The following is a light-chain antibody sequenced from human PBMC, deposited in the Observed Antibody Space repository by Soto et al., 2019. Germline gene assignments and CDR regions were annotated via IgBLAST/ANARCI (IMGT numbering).Light chain of an antibody. CDR3: SSYAGSHTFV. CDR2: EVS. J-gene: IGLJ1*01. CDR1: SSDVGGYNY. V-gene: IGLV2-8*01. Sequence: SVLTQPPSASGSPGQPVTISCTGTSSDVGGYNYVSWYQQHPGKAPKLMVYEVSKRPSGVPDRFSGSKSGNTASLTVSGLQAEDEADYFCSSYAGSHTFVFGTGTKVTVL.